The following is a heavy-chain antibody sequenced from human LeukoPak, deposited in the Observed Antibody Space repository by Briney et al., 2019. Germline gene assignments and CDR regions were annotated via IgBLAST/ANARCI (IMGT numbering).Heavy chain of an antibody. CDR1: GYTFTGYY. D-gene: IGHD2-21*02. CDR2: INPNSGGT. V-gene: IGHV1-2*02. J-gene: IGHJ5*02. CDR3: ARDRVVTAINPLFDP. Sequence: ASVKVSCKASGYTFTGYYMHWVRPAPGQGLEWMGWINPNSGGTNYAQKFQGRVTMTRDTSISTAYMELSRLRSDDTAVYYCARDRVVTAINPLFDPWGQGTLITVSS.